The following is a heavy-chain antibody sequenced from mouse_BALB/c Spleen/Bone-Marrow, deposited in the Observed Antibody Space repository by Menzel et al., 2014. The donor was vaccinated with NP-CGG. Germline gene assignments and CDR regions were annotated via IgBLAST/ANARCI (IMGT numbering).Heavy chain of an antibody. D-gene: IGHD2-14*01. V-gene: IGHV3-1*02. Sequence: EGKLVESGPDLGKPSQSLSLTCTVTGYSLTRGYSWHWVPEFPGKKMERMGYIHYSGSTNYNPSLKSRISITRDTSKNQFFLQLNSVTTEDTATYYCARRDSVRGWFAYWGQGTLVTVSA. CDR2: IHYSGST. CDR1: GYSLTRGYS. CDR3: ARRDSVRGWFAY. J-gene: IGHJ3*01.